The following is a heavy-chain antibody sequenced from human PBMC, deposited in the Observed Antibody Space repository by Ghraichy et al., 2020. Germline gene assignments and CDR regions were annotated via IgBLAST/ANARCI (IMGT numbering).Heavy chain of an antibody. Sequence: ASVKVSCKASGYTFTGYYMHWVRQAPGQGLEWMGWINPNSGGTNYAQKFQGRVTMTRDTSISTAYMELSRLRSDDTAVYYCARDSAPGSAMVGGSPPWEDYWGQGTLVTVSS. CDR2: INPNSGGT. CDR1: GYTFTGYY. CDR3: ARDSAPGSAMVGGSPPWEDY. D-gene: IGHD3-10*01. J-gene: IGHJ4*02. V-gene: IGHV1-2*02.